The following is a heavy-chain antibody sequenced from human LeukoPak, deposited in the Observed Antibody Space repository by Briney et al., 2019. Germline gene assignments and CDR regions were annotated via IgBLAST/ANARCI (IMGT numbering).Heavy chain of an antibody. V-gene: IGHV1-69*13. CDR3: ARSPKMRWCMLFDYYYYGMDV. J-gene: IGHJ6*02. Sequence: GASVTVSCKASGGTFSSYAISWVRQAPGQGLEWMGGIIPIFGTAYYAQKFQGRVTITADESTSTAYMELSSLRSEDTAVYYCARSPKMRWCMLFDYYYYGMDVWGQGTTVTVSS. CDR1: GGTFSSYA. CDR2: IIPIFGTA. D-gene: IGHD2-8*02.